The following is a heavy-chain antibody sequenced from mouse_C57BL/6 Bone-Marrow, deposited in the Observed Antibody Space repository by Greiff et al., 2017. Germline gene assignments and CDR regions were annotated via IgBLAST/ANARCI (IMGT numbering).Heavy chain of an antibody. CDR3: AREYYGSSPWYFDV. D-gene: IGHD1-1*01. CDR2: IYPRSGNT. Sequence: LVESGAELARPGASVKLSCKASGYTFTSYGISWVKQRTGQGLEWIGEIYPRSGNTYYNEKFKGKATLTADKSSSTAYMELRSLTSEDSAVYFCAREYYGSSPWYFDVWGTGTTVTVSS. J-gene: IGHJ1*03. CDR1: GYTFTSYG. V-gene: IGHV1-81*01.